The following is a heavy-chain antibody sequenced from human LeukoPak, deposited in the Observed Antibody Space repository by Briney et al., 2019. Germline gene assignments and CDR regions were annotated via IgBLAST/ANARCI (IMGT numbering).Heavy chain of an antibody. CDR2: INPNSGGT. Sequence: ASVKVSCKASGGTFNIYTINWVRQAPGQGLEWMGWINPNSGGTNYAQKFQGRVTMTRDTSISTAYMELSRLRSDDTAVYYCARDIGLGEFALYYYYMDVWGKGTTVTVSS. V-gene: IGHV1-2*02. D-gene: IGHD3-16*01. J-gene: IGHJ6*03. CDR1: GGTFNIYT. CDR3: ARDIGLGEFALYYYYMDV.